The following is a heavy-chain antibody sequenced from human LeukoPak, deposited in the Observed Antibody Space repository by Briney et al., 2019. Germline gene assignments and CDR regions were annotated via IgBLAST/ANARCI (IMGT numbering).Heavy chain of an antibody. CDR3: ARWFYYGSGRRQFDY. J-gene: IGHJ4*02. CDR1: GDSISSGDYY. V-gene: IGHV4-30-4*01. Sequence: SETLSLTCSVSGDSISSGDYYWNWIRQPPGKGLEWIGYIYYSGSTSDNPSLKSRVTISMDTSKNQISLKLSSVTAADTAVYYCARWFYYGSGRRQFDYWGQGALVTVSS. D-gene: IGHD3-10*01. CDR2: IYYSGST.